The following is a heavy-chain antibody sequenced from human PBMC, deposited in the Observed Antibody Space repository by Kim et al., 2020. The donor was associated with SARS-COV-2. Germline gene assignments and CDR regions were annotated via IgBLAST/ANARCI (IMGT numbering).Heavy chain of an antibody. CDR1: GGSFSGYY. D-gene: IGHD2-2*01. V-gene: IGHV4-34*01. J-gene: IGHJ6*02. CDR3: ARGLVVPAADPGMDV. CDR2: INHSGST. Sequence: SETLSLTCAVYGGSFSGYYWSWIRQPPGKGLEWIGEINHSGSTNYNPSLKSRVTISVDTSKNQFSLKLSSVTAADTAVYYCARGLVVPAADPGMDVWGQGTTVTVSS.